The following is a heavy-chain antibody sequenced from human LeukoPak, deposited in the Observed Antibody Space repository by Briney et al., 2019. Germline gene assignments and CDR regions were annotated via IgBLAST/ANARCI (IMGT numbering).Heavy chain of an antibody. CDR1: GFTFSDYY. Sequence: GGSLRLSCAASGFTFSDYYMSWIRQAPGKGLEWVSYISSSDSTIYYADSVKGRFTISRDNAKNSLYLQMNSLRAEDTAVYYCARDLTVGVPPYFDYWGQGTLVTVSS. D-gene: IGHD1-26*01. CDR3: ARDLTVGVPPYFDY. V-gene: IGHV3-11*01. CDR2: ISSSDSTI. J-gene: IGHJ4*02.